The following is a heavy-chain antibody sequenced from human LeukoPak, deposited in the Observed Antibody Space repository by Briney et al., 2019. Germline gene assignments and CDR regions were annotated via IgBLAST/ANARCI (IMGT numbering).Heavy chain of an antibody. CDR3: VKDPRDTYGTHWFDP. CDR1: GFSFGNYA. V-gene: IGHV3-23*01. J-gene: IGHJ5*02. D-gene: IGHD1-1*01. Sequence: GASLRLSCVASGFSFGNYARSWVRQPPGKGLEWVSHISGNGGATWYTSSARDRFTISQDNSKNTLYLQMTSLRAEDTAIYYCVKDPRDTYGTHWFDPWGQGTRLTVSS. CDR2: ISGNGGAT.